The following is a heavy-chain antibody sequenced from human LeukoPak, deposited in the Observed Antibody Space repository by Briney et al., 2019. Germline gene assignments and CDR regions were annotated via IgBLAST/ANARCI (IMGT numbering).Heavy chain of an antibody. J-gene: IGHJ4*02. CDR3: ARDRITMVDY. CDR2: INPNSGGT. Sequence: ASVKVSCKASGYTFTGYYMHWVRQAPGRGLEWMGWINPNSGGTNYAQKFQGRVTMTRDTSISTAYMDLSRLISDDTAVYYCARDRITMVDYWGQGTLVTVSS. V-gene: IGHV1-2*02. CDR1: GYTFTGYY. D-gene: IGHD3-10*01.